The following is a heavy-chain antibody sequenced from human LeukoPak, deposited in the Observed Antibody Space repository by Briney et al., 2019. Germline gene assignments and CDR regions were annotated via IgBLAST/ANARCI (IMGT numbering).Heavy chain of an antibody. D-gene: IGHD3-16*01. CDR3: ARPRVASYDVAFDI. CDR2: IYYTENT. Sequence: SETLSLTCTVPGGSISSYYWSWIRQPPGKGLDWNAYIYYTENTDYNPSLKSRVTISVDTSKNHFSLKLSSVTAADTAVYYCARPRVASYDVAFDIWGQGAMVTVSS. J-gene: IGHJ3*02. CDR1: GGSISSYY. V-gene: IGHV4-59*01.